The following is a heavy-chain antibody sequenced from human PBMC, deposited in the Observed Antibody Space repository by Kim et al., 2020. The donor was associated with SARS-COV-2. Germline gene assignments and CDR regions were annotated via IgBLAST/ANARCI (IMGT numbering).Heavy chain of an antibody. CDR3: ARVSYRLEGTYYYYGMDV. CDR2: IIPIFGTA. CDR1: GGTFSSYA. Sequence: SVKVSCKASGGTFSSYAISWVRQAPGQGLEWMGGIIPIFGTANYAQKFQGRVTITADESTSTAYMELSSLRSEDTAVYYCARVSYRLEGTYYYYGMDVWGQGTTVTVSS. J-gene: IGHJ6*02. V-gene: IGHV1-69*13.